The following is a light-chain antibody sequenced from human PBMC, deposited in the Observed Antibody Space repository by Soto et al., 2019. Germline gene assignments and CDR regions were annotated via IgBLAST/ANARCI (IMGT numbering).Light chain of an antibody. V-gene: IGKV3-11*01. Sequence: EIVLTPSPATLSLSPVERATLSCRASQSVSSYLAWYQQKPGQAPRLLIYDASNRATGIPARFSGSGSGTDFTLTISSLEAEDFAVYYCQQRSNWPPPITFGQGTRLEIK. CDR2: DAS. J-gene: IGKJ5*01. CDR1: QSVSSY. CDR3: QQRSNWPPPIT.